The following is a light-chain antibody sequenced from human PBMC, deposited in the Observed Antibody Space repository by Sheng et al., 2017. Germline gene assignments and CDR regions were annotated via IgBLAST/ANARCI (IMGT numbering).Light chain of an antibody. J-gene: IGKJ1*01. CDR1: QIVGNS. CDR3: LYYDSDSWT. V-gene: IGKV1-5*03. Sequence: DIQMTQSPATLSASVGDSVTITCRASQIVGNSLSWFQQKAGKAPNLLIYLASKLETGVPSRFDGXRSGTDFILTISSLQPGDFATYFCLYYDSDSWTFGQGTKVEIK. CDR2: LAS.